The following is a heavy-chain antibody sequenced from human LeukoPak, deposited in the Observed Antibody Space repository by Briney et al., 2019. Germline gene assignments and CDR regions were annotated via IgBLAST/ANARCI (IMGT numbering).Heavy chain of an antibody. Sequence: GGSLRRSCAASGFTFNRNAISWVRQAPGKGLECVSTIGGSGDKTFYADSVKGRFTISRDNSKNMVHLQMNSLTGEDTALYYCVRRGDASSGWGDHDFWGQGALLTVSS. D-gene: IGHD6-19*01. J-gene: IGHJ4*02. CDR2: IGGSGDKT. CDR1: GFTFNRNA. CDR3: VRRGDASSGWGDHDF. V-gene: IGHV3-23*01.